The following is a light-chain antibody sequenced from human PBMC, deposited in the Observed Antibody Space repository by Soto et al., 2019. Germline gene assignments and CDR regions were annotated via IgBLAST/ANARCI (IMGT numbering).Light chain of an antibody. CDR2: DAS. J-gene: IGKJ1*01. CDR3: QQYNSYLGT. Sequence: DIQMTQSPSTLSASVGDRVTITCRASQSISSWLVGYQQKPGKAPNLLIYDASSLESGVQSMFSSSGSGTEFPLTISSLQPDDFATYYCQQYNSYLGTFGQGTKVEIK. CDR1: QSISSW. V-gene: IGKV1-5*01.